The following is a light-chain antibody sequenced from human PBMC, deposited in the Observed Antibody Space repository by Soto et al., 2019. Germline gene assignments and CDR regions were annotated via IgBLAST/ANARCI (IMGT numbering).Light chain of an antibody. V-gene: IGKV3-20*01. Sequence: EIVLTQSPGTLSLSPGERATLSCRASQSVSSSFLAWYQHKPGQAPRLLIYGASSRATVIPDRFSGSGSGTDFTLTISRLEPEDFAVYYCQQYGSSPRTFGQGTKLEIK. J-gene: IGKJ2*01. CDR1: QSVSSSF. CDR2: GAS. CDR3: QQYGSSPRT.